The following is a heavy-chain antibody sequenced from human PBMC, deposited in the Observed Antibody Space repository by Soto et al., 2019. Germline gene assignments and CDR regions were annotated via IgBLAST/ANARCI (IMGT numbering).Heavy chain of an antibody. CDR2: IRTHNGNT. Sequence: QVQLVQSGAEVKKPGASVKVSCKASGYTFTSYGISWVRQAPGQGLEWMGWIRTHNGNTXXXQKLQGRVTMPTDTSXXXXXXXXXXLXXXXXXXXYCARGGTPIALWGQGTLVTVSS. CDR1: GYTFTSYG. J-gene: IGHJ5*02. CDR3: ARGGTPIAL. V-gene: IGHV1-18*01. D-gene: IGHD3-10*01.